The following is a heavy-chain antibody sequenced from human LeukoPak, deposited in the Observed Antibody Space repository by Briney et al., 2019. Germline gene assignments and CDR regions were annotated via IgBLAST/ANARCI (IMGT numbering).Heavy chain of an antibody. CDR2: IYDNGLT. Sequence: PSESLSLTCTVSGGSISDDYWSWIRQPPGKGLEWIGFIYDNGLTSYNPSLKSRVTISGDTSKKQFSLKLNSLTAADTAVYYCARFPNYDAYVRDYWGQGTLVTVSS. CDR3: ARFPNYDAYVRDY. CDR1: GGSISDDY. D-gene: IGHD4-17*01. V-gene: IGHV4-59*01. J-gene: IGHJ4*02.